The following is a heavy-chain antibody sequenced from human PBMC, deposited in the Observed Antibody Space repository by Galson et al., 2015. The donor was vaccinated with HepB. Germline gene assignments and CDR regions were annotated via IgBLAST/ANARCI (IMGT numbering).Heavy chain of an antibody. V-gene: IGHV3-23*01. CDR2: ISGSGYST. Sequence: PLRLSCPAPGFSFRIYVMSCVPQAPGKGLEWVVGISGSGYSTYYADSVKGRFTICRDNSRNMLYLQVNSLRAEDTAIYYCAKVNTGDYDHAFDVWGQGTMVTVSS. D-gene: IGHD4-17*01. CDR3: AKVNTGDYDHAFDV. CDR1: GFSFRIYV. J-gene: IGHJ3*01.